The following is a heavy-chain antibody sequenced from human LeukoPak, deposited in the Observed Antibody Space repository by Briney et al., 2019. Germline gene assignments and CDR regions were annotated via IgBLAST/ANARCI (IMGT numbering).Heavy chain of an antibody. V-gene: IGHV1-2*02. J-gene: IGHJ4*02. D-gene: IGHD3-22*01. CDR3: ARDRRVGYDSSGYYFDY. Sequence: ASVKVSCKASGYTFTGYYMHWVRQAPGQGLEWMGWINPNSGGTNYAQNFQGRVTMTRDTSISTAYMELSRLRSDDTAVYYCARDRRVGYDSSGYYFDYWGQGTLVTVSS. CDR2: INPNSGGT. CDR1: GYTFTGYY.